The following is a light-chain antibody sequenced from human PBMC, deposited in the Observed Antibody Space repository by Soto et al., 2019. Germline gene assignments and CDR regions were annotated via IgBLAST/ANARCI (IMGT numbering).Light chain of an antibody. CDR1: QDISSSW. Sequence: DIQMTQSPSSVSASIGDRVTITCRASQDISSSWLAWYQQKPGKAPDLLIYGVSSLPSGDPSRFSGSGSGTYFTLTISSLRPEDVATYYCHQAHTFPYTFGQGTKLEIK. CDR2: GVS. J-gene: IGKJ2*01. CDR3: HQAHTFPYT. V-gene: IGKV1-12*01.